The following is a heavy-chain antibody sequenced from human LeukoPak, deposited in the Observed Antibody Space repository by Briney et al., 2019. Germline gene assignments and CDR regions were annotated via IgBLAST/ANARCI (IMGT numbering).Heavy chain of an antibody. J-gene: IGHJ4*02. CDR2: ISSSGSTI. V-gene: IGHV3-48*03. Sequence: GGSLRLSCAASGFTFSSYEMNWVRQAPGKGLEWVSYISSSGSTIYYADSVKGRFTISRDNAKNSLYLQMNSLRAEDTAVYYCARDRYYGSATFDYWGQGTLVTVSS. CDR1: GFTFSSYE. D-gene: IGHD3-10*01. CDR3: ARDRYYGSATFDY.